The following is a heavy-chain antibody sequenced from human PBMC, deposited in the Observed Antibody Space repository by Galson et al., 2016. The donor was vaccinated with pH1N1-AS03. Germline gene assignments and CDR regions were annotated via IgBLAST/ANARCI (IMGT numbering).Heavy chain of an antibody. D-gene: IGHD5-18*01. Sequence: SLRLSCAASGFTFSNYIMNWVRQAPGKGLEWVAATSSDGSVRHFADHVRGRFTVSRDNSKNTLYLEMNSLRPEDTAVYYCAKVYSKWSYGLEHLDSWGQGTLVTVSS. CDR1: GFTFSNYI. J-gene: IGHJ4*02. V-gene: IGHV3-30*18. CDR2: TSSDGSVR. CDR3: AKVYSKWSYGLEHLDS.